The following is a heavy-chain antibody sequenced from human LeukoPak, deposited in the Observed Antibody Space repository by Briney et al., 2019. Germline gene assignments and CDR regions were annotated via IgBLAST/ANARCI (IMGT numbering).Heavy chain of an antibody. J-gene: IGHJ2*01. CDR2: IYHGGDA. Sequence: SQTLSLTCTVSGDSISGGNYYWSWLRQPPGKGLEWIGYIYHGGDAYYNPSLKSRVTLSVDRPNNQFSLKLDSVTAADTAVYYCATDYTNYEWNFDLWGRGTLVTVSS. CDR3: ATDYTNYEWNFDL. V-gene: IGHV4-30-2*01. CDR1: GDSISGGNYY. D-gene: IGHD4-11*01.